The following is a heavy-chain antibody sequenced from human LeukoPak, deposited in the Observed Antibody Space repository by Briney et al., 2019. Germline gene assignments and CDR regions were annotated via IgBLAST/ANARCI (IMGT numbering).Heavy chain of an antibody. Sequence: GGSLRLSCAASGFTFSDYYMSWIRQAPGKGLEWVSYISSSGSTIYYADSVKGRFTISRDNAKNSLYLQMNSLRAEDTAVYYCARARITMVRGARNPNQNWFDPWGQGTLVTVSS. CDR1: GFTFSDYY. D-gene: IGHD3-10*01. J-gene: IGHJ5*02. CDR2: ISSSGSTI. CDR3: ARARITMVRGARNPNQNWFDP. V-gene: IGHV3-11*01.